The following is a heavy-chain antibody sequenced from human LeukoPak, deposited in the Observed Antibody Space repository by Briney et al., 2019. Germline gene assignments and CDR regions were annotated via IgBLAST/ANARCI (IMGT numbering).Heavy chain of an antibody. CDR3: AREGGRAYYDFWSGYYSAAFDI. CDR1: GFTFSSYW. CDR2: IKQDGSEK. D-gene: IGHD3-3*01. Sequence: PGGSLRLSCAASGFTFSSYWMSWVRQAPGKGLEWVANIKQDGSEKYYVDSVKGRFTISRDNAKNSLYLQMNSLRAEGTAVYYCAREGGRAYYDFWSGYYSAAFDIWGQGTMVTVSS. V-gene: IGHV3-7*01. J-gene: IGHJ3*02.